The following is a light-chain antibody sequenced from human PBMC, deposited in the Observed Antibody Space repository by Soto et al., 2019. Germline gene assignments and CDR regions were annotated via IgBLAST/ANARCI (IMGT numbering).Light chain of an antibody. CDR3: QQLNNYPFT. CDR2: AAS. CDR1: QGIASY. Sequence: IQLTQSPSSLSASVGDTVTITCRASQGIASYLAWYQQKPGNAPKLLIYAASTLQSGVPSRFSGSGSGTDFTLTIRSLQPEDFATYDCQQLNNYPFTFGPGTKVDIK. V-gene: IGKV1-9*01. J-gene: IGKJ3*01.